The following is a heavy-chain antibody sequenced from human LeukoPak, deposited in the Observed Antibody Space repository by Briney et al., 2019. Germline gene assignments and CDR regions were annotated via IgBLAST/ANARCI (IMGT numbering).Heavy chain of an antibody. CDR2: TDHSGTT. D-gene: IGHD1-14*01. Sequence: SETLSLTFAVYGGSFSGYFWSWIRKIPGKGLEWSGETDHSGTTNYNPSLKSRVIISPDTSKSQFSLKVNSVTAAHTAVYYCARAYKASPLHNAIDSCGQGTLVTVSS. J-gene: IGHJ4*02. CDR1: GGSFSGYF. CDR3: ARAYKASPLHNAIDS. V-gene: IGHV4-34*01.